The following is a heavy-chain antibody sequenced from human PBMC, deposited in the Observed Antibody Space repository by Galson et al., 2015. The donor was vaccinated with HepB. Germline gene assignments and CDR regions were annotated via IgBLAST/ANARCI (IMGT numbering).Heavy chain of an antibody. CDR3: ARDSQSYYYDSSDPYWGWFDP. Sequence: SLRLSCAASGFTFSSYSMNWVRQAPGKGLEWVSPISSSSSYIYYADSVKGRFTISRDNAKNSLYLQMNSLRAEDTAVYYCARDSQSYYYDSSDPYWGWFDPWGQGTLVTVSS. CDR1: GFTFSSYS. V-gene: IGHV3-21*01. CDR2: ISSSSSYI. D-gene: IGHD3-22*01. J-gene: IGHJ5*02.